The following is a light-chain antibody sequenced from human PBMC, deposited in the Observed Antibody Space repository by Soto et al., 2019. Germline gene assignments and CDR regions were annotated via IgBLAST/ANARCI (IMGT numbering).Light chain of an antibody. J-gene: IGKJ1*01. CDR3: HQYVSSPWA. CDR1: QSVSSN. CDR2: GAF. Sequence: EIVMTQSPATLSVSPGERATLSCRASQSVSSNLAWYQQKPGQAPRLLIYGAFTRATGIPDRFSGSGSGTDFTLTISRLEPEDFALYYCHQYVSSPWAFGQGTKVDNK. V-gene: IGKV3-20*01.